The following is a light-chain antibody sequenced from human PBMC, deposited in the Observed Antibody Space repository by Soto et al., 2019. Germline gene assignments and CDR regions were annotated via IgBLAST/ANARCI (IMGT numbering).Light chain of an antibody. CDR3: GTWDSSLSAGWV. Sequence: QSVLTQPPSVSAAPGQKVTISCSGSSSNIGNNYVSWYQQLPGTAPKVLIYDNNKRPSGIPDRFSGSKSGTSATLRITGIQTGDEADYYCGTWDSSLSAGWVFGGGTKLTVL. J-gene: IGLJ3*02. CDR2: DNN. V-gene: IGLV1-51*01. CDR1: SSNIGNNY.